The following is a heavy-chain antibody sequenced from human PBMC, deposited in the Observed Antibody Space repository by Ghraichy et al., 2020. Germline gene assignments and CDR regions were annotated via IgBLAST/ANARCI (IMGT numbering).Heavy chain of an antibody. CDR2: IYYSGST. Sequence: SETLPLTCTVSGGSISSYYWSWIRQPPGKGLEWIGYIYYSGSTNYNPSLKSRVTISVDTSKNQFSLKLSSVTAADTAVYYCARGRTVAHNDAFDIWGQGTMVTVSS. V-gene: IGHV4-59*01. D-gene: IGHD6-19*01. J-gene: IGHJ3*02. CDR3: ARGRTVAHNDAFDI. CDR1: GGSISSYY.